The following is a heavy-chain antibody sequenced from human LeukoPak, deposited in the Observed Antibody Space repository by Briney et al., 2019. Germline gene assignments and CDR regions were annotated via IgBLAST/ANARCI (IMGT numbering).Heavy chain of an antibody. Sequence: PGGSLRLSCAASGFSFSNFGMHWVRQAPGKGLEWVAIIWYDGSKKYYADSVKGRFTISRDNSKNTLYLQMNSLRAEDTAVYNCVRGSTVTTLGVWGQGTTVTVSS. CDR2: IWYDGSKK. J-gene: IGHJ6*02. V-gene: IGHV3-33*01. CDR1: GFSFSNFG. CDR3: VRGSTVTTLGV. D-gene: IGHD4-17*01.